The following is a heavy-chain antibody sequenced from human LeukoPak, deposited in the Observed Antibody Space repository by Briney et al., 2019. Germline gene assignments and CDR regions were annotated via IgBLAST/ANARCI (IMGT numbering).Heavy chain of an antibody. CDR2: ISYDGSNK. CDR1: GFTFSSYA. D-gene: IGHD6-6*01. V-gene: IGHV3-30-3*01. J-gene: IGHJ4*02. Sequence: PGGSLRLSCAASGFTFSSYAMHWVRQAPGKGLEWVAVISYDGSNKYYADSVKGRFTISRDNSKNTLYLQMNSLRAEDTAVYYCARGKGRIAALGRGIDYWGQGTLVTVSS. CDR3: ARGKGRIAALGRGIDY.